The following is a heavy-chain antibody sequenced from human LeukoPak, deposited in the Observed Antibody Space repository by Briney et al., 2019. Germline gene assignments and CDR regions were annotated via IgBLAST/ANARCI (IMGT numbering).Heavy chain of an antibody. Sequence: PGGSLRLSCAASGFTFSDYYMSWIRQAPGKGLEWVSSISSSSSYIYYADSVKGRFTISRDNAKNSLYLQMNSLRAEDTAVYYCARDLRRDSSGWYSWGQGTTVTVSS. J-gene: IGHJ6*02. CDR3: ARDLRRDSSGWYS. CDR2: ISSSSSYI. D-gene: IGHD6-19*01. CDR1: GFTFSDYY. V-gene: IGHV3-11*06.